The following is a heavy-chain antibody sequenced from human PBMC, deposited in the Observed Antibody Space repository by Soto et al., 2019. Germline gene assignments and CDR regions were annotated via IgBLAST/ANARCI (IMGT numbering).Heavy chain of an antibody. Sequence: ETLSLTCTVSGGSISSTSYYWGWIRQPPGKGLEWIGSMYYSGSTYYNPSLKSRVTMSVDTSKNQVSLKLRSVTAADTAVYYCARSSSRAFRSLEWVDHLDCWGQGTPVTVSS. CDR3: ARSSSRAFRSLEWVDHLDC. CDR2: MYYSGST. CDR1: GGSISSTSYY. J-gene: IGHJ4*02. D-gene: IGHD3-3*01. V-gene: IGHV4-39*01.